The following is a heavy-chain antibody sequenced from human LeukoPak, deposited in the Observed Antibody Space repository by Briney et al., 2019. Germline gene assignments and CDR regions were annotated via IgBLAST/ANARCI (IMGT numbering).Heavy chain of an antibody. CDR3: ARQGYSNWFDP. Sequence: KPSETLSLTCTVSGGSISSYYWSWIRQPPGKGLEWIGYIYYSGSANYNPSLKSRVTISVDTSKNQFSLKLSSVTAADTAVYYCARQGYSNWFDPWGQGTLVTVSS. J-gene: IGHJ5*02. CDR1: GGSISSYY. V-gene: IGHV4-59*08. D-gene: IGHD2-15*01. CDR2: IYYSGSA.